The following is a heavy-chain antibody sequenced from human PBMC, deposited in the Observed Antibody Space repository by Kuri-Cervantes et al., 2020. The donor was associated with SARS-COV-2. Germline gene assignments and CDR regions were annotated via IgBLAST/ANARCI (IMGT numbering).Heavy chain of an antibody. CDR2: ISYDGSNK. Sequence: GESLKISCAASGFTFGSYAMHWVRQAPGKGLEWVAVISYDGSNKYYADSVKGRFTISRDNSKNTLYLQMNSLRAEDTAVYYCAKSPYYDFWSGYHYWGQGTLVTVSS. J-gene: IGHJ4*02. CDR3: AKSPYYDFWSGYHY. CDR1: GFTFGSYA. D-gene: IGHD3-3*01. V-gene: IGHV3-30*01.